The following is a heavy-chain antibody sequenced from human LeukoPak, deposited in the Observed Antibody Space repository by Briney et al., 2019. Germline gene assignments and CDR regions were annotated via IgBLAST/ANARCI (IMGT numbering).Heavy chain of an antibody. D-gene: IGHD4-17*01. CDR3: ARGAYGDYPPGDY. Sequence: PGGSLRLSCAASGFIFSSYGMHWVRQAPGKGLEWVAVIWYDGSNKFYADSVKGRFTISRDNSKNTLYLQMNSLRADDTAVYYCARGAYGDYPPGDYWGQGTLVTVSS. CDR1: GFIFSSYG. J-gene: IGHJ4*02. CDR2: IWYDGSNK. V-gene: IGHV3-33*01.